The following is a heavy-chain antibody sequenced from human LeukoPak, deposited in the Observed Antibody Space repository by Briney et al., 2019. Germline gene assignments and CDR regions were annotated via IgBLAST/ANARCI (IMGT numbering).Heavy chain of an antibody. CDR1: GGTFSSYT. V-gene: IGHV1-46*01. D-gene: IGHD1-26*01. Sequence: ASVKVSCKASGGTFSSYTISWVRQAPGQGLEWMGIINPSGGSTSYAQKFQGRVTMTRDTSTSTVYMELSSLRSEDTAVYYCARGGVGYYFDYWGQGTLVTVSS. J-gene: IGHJ4*02. CDR3: ARGGVGYYFDY. CDR2: INPSGGST.